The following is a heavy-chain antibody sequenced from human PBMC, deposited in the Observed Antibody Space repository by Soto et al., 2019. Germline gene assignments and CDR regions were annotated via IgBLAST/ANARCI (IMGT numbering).Heavy chain of an antibody. D-gene: IGHD6-13*01. CDR2: IYPGDSGT. J-gene: IGHJ6*02. CDR1: GYSFTSYW. V-gene: IGHV5-51*01. CDR3: ARRGIAAAGTVHYYYGMDV. Sequence: LGESLKISCKGSGYSFTSYWIGWVRQMPGKGLEWMGIIYPGDSGTRYSPSFQGQVTISADKSISTAYLQWSSLKASDTAMYYCARRGIAAAGTVHYYYGMDVWGQGTTVTVS.